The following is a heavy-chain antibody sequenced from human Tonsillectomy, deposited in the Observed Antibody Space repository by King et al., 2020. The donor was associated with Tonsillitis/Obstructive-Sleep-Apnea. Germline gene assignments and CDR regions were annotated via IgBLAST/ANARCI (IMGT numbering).Heavy chain of an antibody. Sequence: QLVQSGGGLVKPGGSLRLSCAASGFTFSDYYMSWIRQAPGKGLEWVSYISSSSSYTNYVDSVKGRFTISRDNAKNSLYLLMNSLRAEDTAVYYCARAPYSSSSAQIDAFDIWGQGTMVTVSS. CDR2: ISSSSSYT. D-gene: IGHD6-6*01. J-gene: IGHJ3*02. CDR3: ARAPYSSSSAQIDAFDI. V-gene: IGHV3-11*06. CDR1: GFTFSDYY.